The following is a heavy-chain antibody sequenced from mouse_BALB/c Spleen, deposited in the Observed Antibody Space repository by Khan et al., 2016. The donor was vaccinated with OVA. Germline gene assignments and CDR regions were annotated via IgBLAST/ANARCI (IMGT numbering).Heavy chain of an antibody. CDR3: AGGNYYGYALDY. V-gene: IGHV3-2*02. CDR2: ISYSGTT. Sequence: EVKLEESGPGLVKPSQSLSLTCTVTGYSITRNYAWNWIRQFPGNKLEWMGYISYSGTTTYNPSLKSRVSITRDTSKNQFFLQLNSVTTEDTATYYCAGGNYYGYALDYWGQGTSVTVSS. CDR1: GYSITRNYA. J-gene: IGHJ4*01. D-gene: IGHD1-1*01.